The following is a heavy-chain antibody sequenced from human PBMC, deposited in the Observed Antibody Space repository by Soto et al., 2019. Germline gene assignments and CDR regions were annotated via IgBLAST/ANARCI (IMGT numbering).Heavy chain of an antibody. CDR3: ARDGKYIGDDGLDP. J-gene: IGHJ5*02. CDR1: GYTFTSYG. V-gene: IGHV1-18*01. D-gene: IGHD1-1*01. Sequence: ASVKVSCKASGYTFTSYGISWVRQAPGRGLEWMGWISAYNGNTNYAQKLQGRVTMTTDTSTSTAYMELRSLRSDDTAVYYCARDGKYIGDDGLDPWGQGTLVTVSS. CDR2: ISAYNGNT.